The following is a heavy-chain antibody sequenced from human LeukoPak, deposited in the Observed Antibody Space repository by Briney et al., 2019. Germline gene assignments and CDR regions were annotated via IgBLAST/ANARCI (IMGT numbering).Heavy chain of an antibody. CDR3: ARSNQADDY. CDR2: INTGGSSI. D-gene: IGHD1-14*01. J-gene: IGHJ4*02. Sequence: PGGSLRLSCAASGFTFSSYWMHWVRQVQGKGMVWVARINTGGSSITYADSVKGRFTISRDNAKNTLYLQMDSLRAEDTGVYYCARSNQADDYWGQGTLVTVSS. V-gene: IGHV3-74*01. CDR1: GFTFSSYW.